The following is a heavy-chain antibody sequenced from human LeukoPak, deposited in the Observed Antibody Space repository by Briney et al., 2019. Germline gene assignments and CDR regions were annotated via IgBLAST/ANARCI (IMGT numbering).Heavy chain of an antibody. J-gene: IGHJ4*02. CDR2: ISSSSSYI. V-gene: IGHV3-21*04. CDR3: ASNHGSGSYYNGIDY. CDR1: GFTFSSYS. Sequence: GGSLRLSCAASGFTFSSYSMNWVRQAPGKGLEWVSSISSSSSYIYYADSVKGRFTISRDNAKNSLYLQMNSLRVEDTALYYCASNHGSGSYYNGIDYWGQGTLVTVSS. D-gene: IGHD3-10*01.